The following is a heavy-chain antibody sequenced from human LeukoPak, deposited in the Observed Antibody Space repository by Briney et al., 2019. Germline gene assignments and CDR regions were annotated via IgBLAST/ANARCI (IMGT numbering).Heavy chain of an antibody. D-gene: IGHD3-22*01. CDR2: IYYSGST. CDR1: GGSISSSPYY. V-gene: IGHV4-39*01. Sequence: PSETLSLTCTVSGGSISSSPYYWGWIRQPPGKGLEWIGSIYYSGSTYYNPSLKSRVTISVDTSKNQFSLKLSSVTAADTAVYYCARHRDTIGTSYERETDSSGYYYWFDPWGQGTLVTVSS. CDR3: ARHRDTIGTSYERETDSSGYYYWFDP. J-gene: IGHJ5*02.